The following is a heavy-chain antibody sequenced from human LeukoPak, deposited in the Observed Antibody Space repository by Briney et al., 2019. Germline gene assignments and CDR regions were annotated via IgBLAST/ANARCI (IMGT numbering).Heavy chain of an antibody. CDR2: IYHSGST. V-gene: IGHV4-38-2*02. CDR3: ARVKYSSSWYAPGGYYYYMDV. D-gene: IGHD6-13*01. Sequence: SETLSLTCTVSGYSISSGYYWGWIRQPPGKGLEWIGSIYHSGSTYYNPSLKSRVTISVDTSKNQFSLKLSSVTAADTAVYYCARVKYSSSWYAPGGYYYYMDVWGKGTTVTVSS. CDR1: GYSISSGYY. J-gene: IGHJ6*03.